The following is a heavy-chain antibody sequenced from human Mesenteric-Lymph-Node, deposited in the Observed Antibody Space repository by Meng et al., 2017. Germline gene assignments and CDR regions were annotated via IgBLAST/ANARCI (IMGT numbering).Heavy chain of an antibody. CDR2: IYYSGST. CDR3: ARDAAGLLYYGLDV. J-gene: IGHJ6*02. D-gene: IGHD3-3*01. CDR1: GGSISSSGSY. V-gene: IGHV4-39*07. Sequence: ESLKISCAVSGGSISSSGSYWGWIRQPPGKGLEWIGSIYYSGSTYFNPSLKSRVTISVQTSKNQFSLKLSSVTAADTAVYYCARDAAGLLYYGLDVWGQGTTVTVSS.